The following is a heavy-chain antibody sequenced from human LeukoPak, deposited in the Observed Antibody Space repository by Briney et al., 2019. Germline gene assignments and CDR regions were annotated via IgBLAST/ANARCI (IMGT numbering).Heavy chain of an antibody. J-gene: IGHJ4*02. Sequence: PGGSLRLSCEASGFTLTHYAMHWVRQAPGKGLEWVAVISYDGSSQHYGDSVKGRFTISKDNSKNTLFLQMNSLRPENTAIYYCARDSGYSSVGWYAGRYWGRGTLITVSS. V-gene: IGHV3-30*04. CDR3: ARDSGYSSVGWYAGRY. D-gene: IGHD6-19*01. CDR2: ISYDGSSQ. CDR1: GFTLTHYA.